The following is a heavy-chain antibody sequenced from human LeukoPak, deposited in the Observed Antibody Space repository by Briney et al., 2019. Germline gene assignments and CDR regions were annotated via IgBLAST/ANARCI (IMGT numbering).Heavy chain of an antibody. D-gene: IGHD2-15*01. Sequence: SETLSLTCTVSGGSISSYYWSWIRQPPGKGLEWIGYIYYSGSTNYNPSLKSRVTISVDTSKNQFSLKLSSVTAADTAVYYCASLVVVAATQSYYFDYRGQGTLVTVSS. CDR3: ASLVVVAATQSYYFDY. V-gene: IGHV4-59*08. CDR1: GGSISSYY. J-gene: IGHJ4*02. CDR2: IYYSGST.